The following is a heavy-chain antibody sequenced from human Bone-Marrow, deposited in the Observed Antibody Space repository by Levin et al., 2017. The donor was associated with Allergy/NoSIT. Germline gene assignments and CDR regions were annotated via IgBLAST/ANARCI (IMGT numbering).Heavy chain of an antibody. CDR1: GFTFKTYG. J-gene: IGHJ4*02. Sequence: LSLTCAASGFTFKTYGMHWVRQAPGKGLEWVAVISYVGSDEYYADSVKGLFTISRDNSKNTLYLQMNALRPEDTAVYYCATGSFDFWGQGTLVTVSS. CDR3: ATGSFDF. V-gene: IGHV3-30*03. CDR2: ISYVGSDE.